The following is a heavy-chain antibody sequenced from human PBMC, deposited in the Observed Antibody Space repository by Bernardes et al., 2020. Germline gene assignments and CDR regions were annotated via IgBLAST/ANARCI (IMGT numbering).Heavy chain of an antibody. Sequence: SETLSLTCTVSGGSISSYYWSWIRQPPGKGLEWIGYIYYSGSTNYNPSLKSRVTISVDTSKNQFSLKLSAVTAADTAVYYCARAKLTGTTNAFDIWGQGTMVTVSS. CDR1: GGSISSYY. CDR2: IYYSGST. D-gene: IGHD1-20*01. CDR3: ARAKLTGTTNAFDI. V-gene: IGHV4-59*01. J-gene: IGHJ3*02.